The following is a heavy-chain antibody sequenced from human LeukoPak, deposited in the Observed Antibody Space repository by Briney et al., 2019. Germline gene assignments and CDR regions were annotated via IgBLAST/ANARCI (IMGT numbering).Heavy chain of an antibody. V-gene: IGHV1-18*04. Sequence: APVKVSCKASGYTFTSYGISWVRQAPGQGLEWMGWINAYNGNTNYAQKLQGRVTMTTETSTSTAYMEMRSLRSDDTSVYYCASVLPGGWWYFDYWGQGTLVTVSS. J-gene: IGHJ4*02. CDR1: GYTFTSYG. D-gene: IGHD2-8*02. CDR2: INAYNGNT. CDR3: ASVLPGGWWYFDY.